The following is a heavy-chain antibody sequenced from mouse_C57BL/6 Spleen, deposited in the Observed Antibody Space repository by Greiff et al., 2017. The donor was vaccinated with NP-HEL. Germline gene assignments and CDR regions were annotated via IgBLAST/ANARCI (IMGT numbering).Heavy chain of an antibody. Sequence: VQLQQSGAELARPGASVKLSCKASGYTFTSYGISWVKQRTGQGLEWIGEIYPRSGNTYYNEKFKGKATLTADKSSSTAYMELRSLTSEDSAVYFCARRGDYDYDQDFDYWGQGTTLTVSS. D-gene: IGHD2-4*01. CDR2: IYPRSGNT. V-gene: IGHV1-81*01. J-gene: IGHJ2*01. CDR3: ARRGDYDYDQDFDY. CDR1: GYTFTSYG.